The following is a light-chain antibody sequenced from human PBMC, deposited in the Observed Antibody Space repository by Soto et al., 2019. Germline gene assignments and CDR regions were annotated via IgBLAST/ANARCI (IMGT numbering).Light chain of an antibody. V-gene: IGKV3-20*01. CDR3: QQYDSSFI. CDR1: QSVSSNY. Sequence: EIVLTQSPGTLSLSPGERATLSCRASQSVSSNYLAWYQQKPGQAPRLLIYAASSRATGIPDRFSASGSGTDFTLTISRLEPEDFAVYYCQQYDSSFIFGPGTKVDIK. J-gene: IGKJ3*01. CDR2: AAS.